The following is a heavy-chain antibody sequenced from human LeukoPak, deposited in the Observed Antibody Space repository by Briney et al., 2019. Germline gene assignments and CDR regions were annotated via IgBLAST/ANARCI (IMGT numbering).Heavy chain of an antibody. CDR3: ATGGGVAVSHI. Sequence: PSETLSLTCAVYGGSFSGYYWSWIRQPPGKGLEWIGEINHSGSTNYNPSLKSRVTISVDTSKNQFSLKLTFVTAADTAVYFCATGGGVAVSHIWGQGTLVTVSS. CDR1: GGSFSGYY. D-gene: IGHD3-16*01. V-gene: IGHV4-34*01. J-gene: IGHJ4*02. CDR2: INHSGST.